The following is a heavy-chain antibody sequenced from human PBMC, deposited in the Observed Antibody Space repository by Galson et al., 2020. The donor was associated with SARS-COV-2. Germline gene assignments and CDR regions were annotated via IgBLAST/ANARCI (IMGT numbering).Heavy chain of an antibody. J-gene: IGHJ5*02. D-gene: IGHD4-17*01. CDR2: FDPEDGET. Sequence: ASVKVSCKVSGYTLTELSMHWVRQAPGKGLEWMGGFDPEDGETIYAKKFQGRVTMTEDTSTDTAYMELSSLRSKDTAVYYCATSFAYGGTNWFDPWGQGTLVTVSS. CDR3: ATSFAYGGTNWFDP. V-gene: IGHV1-24*01. CDR1: GYTLTELS.